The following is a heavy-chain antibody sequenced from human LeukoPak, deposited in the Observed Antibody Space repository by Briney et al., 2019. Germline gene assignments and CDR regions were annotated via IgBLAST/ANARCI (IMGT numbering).Heavy chain of an antibody. Sequence: GGSLRLSCAASGFTFSSYWMSWVRQAPGKGLEWVANIKQDGSEKYYVDSVKGRFTISRDNAKNSLYLQMNSLRAEDTAVYYCAKDTPGGASVFDYWGQGTLVTVSS. CDR2: IKQDGSEK. V-gene: IGHV3-7*03. CDR3: AKDTPGGASVFDY. CDR1: GFTFSSYW. D-gene: IGHD1-26*01. J-gene: IGHJ4*02.